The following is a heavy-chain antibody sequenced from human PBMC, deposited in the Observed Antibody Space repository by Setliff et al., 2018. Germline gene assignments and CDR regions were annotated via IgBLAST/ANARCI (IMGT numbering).Heavy chain of an antibody. V-gene: IGHV4-61*09. J-gene: IGHJ4*02. Sequence: PSETLSLTCTVSGGSISSGSYYWSWIRQPAGKGLEWIGHIYTSGSTNYNPSLKSRVTISVDTSKNQFSLKLSSVTAADTAVYYCARDQDFWSGYYRASHYMDVWGRGTLVTVSS. CDR1: GGSISSGSYY. CDR3: ARDQDFWSGYYRASHYMDV. D-gene: IGHD3-3*01. CDR2: IYTSGST.